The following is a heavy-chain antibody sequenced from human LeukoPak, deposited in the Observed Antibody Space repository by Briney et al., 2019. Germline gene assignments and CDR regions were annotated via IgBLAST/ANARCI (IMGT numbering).Heavy chain of an antibody. J-gene: IGHJ4*02. CDR1: GCTFTSYG. Sequence: ASVKVSCKASGCTFTSYGISWVRQAPGQGLEWMGWISPYNGDTNYAQRLQGRVTMTTDTSTSTAYMDLSSPRSDDTAVYYCARDAPGSTFDNWGQGTLVTVSS. CDR3: ARDAPGSTFDN. V-gene: IGHV1-18*01. CDR2: ISPYNGDT. D-gene: IGHD6-13*01.